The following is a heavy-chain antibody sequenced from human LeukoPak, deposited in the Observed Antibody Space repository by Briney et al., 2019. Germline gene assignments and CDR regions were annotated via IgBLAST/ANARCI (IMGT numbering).Heavy chain of an antibody. CDR1: GFTFSNYW. J-gene: IGHJ4*02. V-gene: IGHV3-30*02. CDR3: AKPSGNCVDY. Sequence: GGSLRLSCVASGFTFSNYWMSWVRQAPDKGLEWVAFIRFDGTTTDYTDSVKGRFTISRDNSKNTLFLQMNSLRPEDTGVYFCAKPSGNCVDYWGQGTLVTVSS. CDR2: IRFDGTTT. D-gene: IGHD1-26*01.